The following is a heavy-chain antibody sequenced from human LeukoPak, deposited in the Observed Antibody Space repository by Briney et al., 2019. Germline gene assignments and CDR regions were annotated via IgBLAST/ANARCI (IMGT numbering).Heavy chain of an antibody. J-gene: IGHJ4*02. D-gene: IGHD3-10*01. V-gene: IGHV3-48*03. CDR3: ASVGSFDY. Sequence: GGSLRLSCAASGFAFSTYEMNWVRQAPGKGLEWVSYISSSASTINYADSVKGRFTISRDNAKNSLYLQMNSLRAEDTAVYYCASVGSFDYWGQGTLVTVSS. CDR1: GFAFSTYE. CDR2: ISSSASTI.